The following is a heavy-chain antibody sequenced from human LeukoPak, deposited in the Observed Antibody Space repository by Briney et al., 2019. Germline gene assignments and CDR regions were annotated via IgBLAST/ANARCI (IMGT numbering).Heavy chain of an antibody. CDR1: GFTFSTYS. V-gene: IGHV3-21*01. Sequence: GGSLRLSCAASGFTFSTYSMNWVRQAPGKGLEWVSSISSSSSYIYYADSVKGRFTISRDNAKNSLYLQMNSLRAEDTAVYYCASFHKHLVTYWGQGTLVTVSS. CDR3: ASFHKHLVTY. J-gene: IGHJ4*02. D-gene: IGHD6-6*01. CDR2: ISSSSSYI.